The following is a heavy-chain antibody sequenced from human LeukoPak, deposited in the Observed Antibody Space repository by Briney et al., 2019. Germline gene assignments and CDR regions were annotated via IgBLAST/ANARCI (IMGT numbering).Heavy chain of an antibody. J-gene: IGHJ4*02. D-gene: IGHD2-21*01. CDR1: GITLSNYG. Sequence: GGSLRLSCAVSGITLSNYGMSWVRQAPGKGLEWVAGLSGSGGGTNYADSVQGRFTISRDNPKNTLYLQMNSLRAEDTAVYFCAKRSVVIRVFLVGFHKEAYYFDSWGQGALVTVPS. CDR2: LSGSGGGT. V-gene: IGHV3-23*01. CDR3: AKRSVVIRVFLVGFHKEAYYFDS.